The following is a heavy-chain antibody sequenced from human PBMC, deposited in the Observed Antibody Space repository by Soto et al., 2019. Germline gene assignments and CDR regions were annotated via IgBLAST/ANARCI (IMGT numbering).Heavy chain of an antibody. D-gene: IGHD2-2*01. CDR3: AIDSYCFPTICYAPDVFDI. CDR1: GGSISKYY. Sequence: PSETLSLTCTVSGGSISKYYWSWIRQSPGKGLEWIGYIYYSGSTKYNPSLKSRVTISVDTSKNQFSLKLSSVTAADTAVYYCAIDSYCFPTICYAPDVFDIGGKGKMVTFS. CDR2: IYYSGST. J-gene: IGHJ3*02. V-gene: IGHV4-59*01.